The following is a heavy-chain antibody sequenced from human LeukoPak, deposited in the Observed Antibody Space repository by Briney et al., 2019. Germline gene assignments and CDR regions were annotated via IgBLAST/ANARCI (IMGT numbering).Heavy chain of an antibody. CDR2: IYYSGST. D-gene: IGHD6-19*01. CDR1: DGSISSSSYY. J-gene: IGHJ4*02. Sequence: KTSETLSLTCTVSDGSISSSSYYWGWIRQPPGKGLEWIGNIYYSGSTYYNPSLKSRVTISVDTSKNQFSLKLSSVTAADTAVYYRARDQGRWLVRTFDYWGQGTLVTVSS. V-gene: IGHV4-39*07. CDR3: ARDQGRWLVRTFDY.